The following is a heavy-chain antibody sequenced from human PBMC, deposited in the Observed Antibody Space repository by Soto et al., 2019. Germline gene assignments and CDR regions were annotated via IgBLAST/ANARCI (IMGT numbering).Heavy chain of an antibody. CDR3: TRGLASGDY. D-gene: IGHD6-6*01. J-gene: IGHJ4*02. CDR1: GYIFTNFY. CDR2: INPNGGST. V-gene: IGHV1-46*03. Sequence: QVQLVQPGAEVKKPGASVKFSCKASGYIFTNFYIHWVRQAPGQGLEWIGIINPNGGSTNYAQNFQGTVTMTRDTSTSTVYMGLSSLRSEDTAVYYCTRGLASGDYWGQGTLITVSS.